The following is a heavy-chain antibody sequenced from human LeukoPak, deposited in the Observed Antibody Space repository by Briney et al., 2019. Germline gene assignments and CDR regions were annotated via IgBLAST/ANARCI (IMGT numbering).Heavy chain of an antibody. V-gene: IGHV3-33*06. J-gene: IGHJ4*02. D-gene: IGHD6-13*01. Sequence: GGSLRLSCAASGFTFSSYGMHWVRQAPGKGLEWVAVIWYDGSNKYYADSVKGRFTISRDNAKNSLYLQMNSLRAEDTAVYYCAKDSYSKGDFWGQGVLVTVSS. CDR2: IWYDGSNK. CDR1: GFTFSSYG. CDR3: AKDSYSKGDF.